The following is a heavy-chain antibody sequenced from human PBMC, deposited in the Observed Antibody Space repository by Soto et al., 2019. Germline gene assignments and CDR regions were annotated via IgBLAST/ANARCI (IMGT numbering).Heavy chain of an antibody. Sequence: PSETLSLTCTVSGGSISSYYWSWIRQPPGKGLEWIGYIYYSGSTNYNPSLKSRVTISVDTSKNQFSLKLSSVTAADTAVYYCAANSGYDFYFDYWGQGTLVTVSS. D-gene: IGHD5-12*01. V-gene: IGHV4-59*01. J-gene: IGHJ4*02. CDR3: AANSGYDFYFDY. CDR1: GGSISSYY. CDR2: IYYSGST.